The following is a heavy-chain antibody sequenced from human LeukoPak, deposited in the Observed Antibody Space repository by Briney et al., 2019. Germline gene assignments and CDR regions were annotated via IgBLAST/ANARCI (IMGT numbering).Heavy chain of an antibody. D-gene: IGHD3-3*01. CDR2: INPNSGGT. Sequence: ASVKVSCKASGYTFTGYYMHWVRQAPGRGLEWMGWINPNSGGTNYAQKFQGRVTMTRDTSISTAYMELSRLRSDDTAVYYCARPDSRITIFGVVPPDYWGQGTLVTVSS. CDR3: ARPDSRITIFGVVPPDY. CDR1: GYTFTGYY. J-gene: IGHJ4*02. V-gene: IGHV1-2*02.